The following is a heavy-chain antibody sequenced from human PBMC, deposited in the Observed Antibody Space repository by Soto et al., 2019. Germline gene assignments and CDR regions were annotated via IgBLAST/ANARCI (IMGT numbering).Heavy chain of an antibody. J-gene: IGHJ4*02. CDR2: ISASGSTI. CDR3: VREEWFGVDY. CDR1: GFTLSDYY. D-gene: IGHD3-10*01. Sequence: QVQLVESGGGLVKPGGSLRLSCAASGFTLSDYYMSWIRQAPGKGLEWVSYISASGSTIYYADSVKGRFTISKDDAKNSLYLQMNSLRAEDTAAYYCVREEWFGVDYWGQGTLVTVSS. V-gene: IGHV3-11*01.